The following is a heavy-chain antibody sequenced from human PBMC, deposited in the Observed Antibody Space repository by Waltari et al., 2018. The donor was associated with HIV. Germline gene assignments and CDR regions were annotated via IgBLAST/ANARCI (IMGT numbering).Heavy chain of an antibody. J-gene: IGHJ6*02. CDR3: ASHVGYCSGGSCWYYGMDV. CDR2: ISSTRSTI. CDR1: GFTFSSYS. V-gene: IGHV3-48*01. Sequence: EVQLVESGGGLVQPGGSLRLSCAASGFTFSSYSMNWVRQAPGKGLAGISYISSTRSTIHYADAVKGRFTISRDNAKNSLYLQMNSLRAEDTAVYYCASHVGYCSGGSCWYYGMDVWGQGTTVTVSS. D-gene: IGHD2-15*01.